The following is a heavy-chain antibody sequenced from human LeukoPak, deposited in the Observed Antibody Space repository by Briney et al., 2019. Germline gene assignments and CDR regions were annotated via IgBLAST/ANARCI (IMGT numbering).Heavy chain of an antibody. V-gene: IGHV4-4*07. Sequence: SETLSLTCTFSGSSNSNYFWNWIRQPAGKGLEWIGRIYLSGHTNYNPSLKSRVTMSVDTSKTQFSLKLSSVTAADTAVYYCATSYDSSGYSVGFDYWGQGALVTVSS. CDR2: IYLSGHT. CDR3: ATSYDSSGYSVGFDY. CDR1: GSSNSNYF. D-gene: IGHD3-22*01. J-gene: IGHJ4*02.